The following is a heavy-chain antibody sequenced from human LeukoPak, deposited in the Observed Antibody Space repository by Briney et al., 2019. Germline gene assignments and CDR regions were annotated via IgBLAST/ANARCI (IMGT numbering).Heavy chain of an antibody. CDR2: ISSSGSTI. CDR3: ARDNQRITIFGVVTPYFEY. D-gene: IGHD3-3*01. V-gene: IGHV3-48*03. J-gene: IGHJ4*02. Sequence: PGGSLRLSCAAPGFTFSSYEMNWVRQAPGKGLEWGSYISSSGSTIYYAESVKGRFTISRDNAKNSLYLQMNSLRAEDTAVYYCARDNQRITIFGVVTPYFEYWGQGTLVTVSS. CDR1: GFTFSSYE.